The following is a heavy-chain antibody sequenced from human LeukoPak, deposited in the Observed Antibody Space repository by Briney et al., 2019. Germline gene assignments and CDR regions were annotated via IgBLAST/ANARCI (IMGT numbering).Heavy chain of an antibody. CDR2: IISASGSI. CDR1: GFTFSSYS. D-gene: IGHD2-2*01. J-gene: IGHJ4*02. CDR3: ARLPAYCSSTSCYYDY. V-gene: IGHV3-48*04. Sequence: PGGSLRLSCAASGFTFSSYSMNWVRQAPGKGLQWVSYIISASGSIYYADSVKGRFTISRDNAKNSLFLQMNSLRAEDTAVYYCARLPAYCSSTSCYYDYWGQGTLVTVSS.